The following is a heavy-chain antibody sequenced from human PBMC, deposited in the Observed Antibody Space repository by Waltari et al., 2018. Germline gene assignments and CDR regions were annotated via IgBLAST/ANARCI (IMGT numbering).Heavy chain of an antibody. J-gene: IGHJ4*02. V-gene: IGHV4-59*08. CDR2: IYYSGST. CDR1: GGSISNYY. D-gene: IGHD3-3*01. Sequence: QVQLHESGPGLVKPSETLSLTCTVSGGSISNYYWSWLRQSPRKGLEWIGSIYYSGSTNYNPSLKSRVTLSVDTSKNHFSLKLSSVTAADTALYYCARQGHYDFWTGYYLFDYWGQGTLVTVSS. CDR3: ARQGHYDFWTGYYLFDY.